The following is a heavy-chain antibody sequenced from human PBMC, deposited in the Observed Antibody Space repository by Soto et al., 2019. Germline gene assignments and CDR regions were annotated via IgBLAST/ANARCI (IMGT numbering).Heavy chain of an antibody. D-gene: IGHD3-16*01. J-gene: IGHJ1*01. CDR2: IYYSGST. V-gene: IGHV4-59*01. CDR1: GGSISSYY. CDR3: ARDGGSLTPSQYFQH. Sequence: QVQLQESGPGLVKPSETLSLTCTVSGGSISSYYWSWIRQPPGKGLEWIGYIYYSGSTNYNPSLKSRVTTSVDTSKNQFSLKLSSVTAADTAVYYCARDGGSLTPSQYFQHWGQGTLVTVSS.